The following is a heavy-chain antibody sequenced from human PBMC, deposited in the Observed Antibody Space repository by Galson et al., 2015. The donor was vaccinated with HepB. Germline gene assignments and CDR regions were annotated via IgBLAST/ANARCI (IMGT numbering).Heavy chain of an antibody. Sequence: SLRLSCAASGFTFSGYSMNWVRQAPGKGLEWVSYISSSSTIYYADSVKGRFTISRDNAKNSLYLQMNSLRAEDTAVYYCARESFGGYSGYDPTHDFYYYYMDVWGKGTTVTVSS. CDR2: ISSSSTI. V-gene: IGHV3-48*01. J-gene: IGHJ6*03. CDR3: ARESFGGYSGYDPTHDFYYYYMDV. CDR1: GFTFSGYS. D-gene: IGHD5-12*01.